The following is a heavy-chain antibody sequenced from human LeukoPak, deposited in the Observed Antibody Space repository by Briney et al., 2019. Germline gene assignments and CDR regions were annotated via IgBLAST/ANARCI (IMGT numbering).Heavy chain of an antibody. D-gene: IGHD4-17*01. CDR1: GFTFSSYW. V-gene: IGHV3-33*08. Sequence: GGSLRLSCAASGFTFSSYWMHWVRQAPGKGLEWVAVIWYDGSNKYYADSVKGRFTISRDNSKNTLYLQMNSLRAEDTAVYYCARRAVGDYDYYYYGMDVWGQGTTVTVSS. CDR3: ARRAVGDYDYYYYGMDV. CDR2: IWYDGSNK. J-gene: IGHJ6*02.